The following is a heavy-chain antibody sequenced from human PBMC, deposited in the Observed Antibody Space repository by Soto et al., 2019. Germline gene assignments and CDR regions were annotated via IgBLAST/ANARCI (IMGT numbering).Heavy chain of an antibody. CDR3: TRDWEITVSTWSFGGF. Sequence: QVQLVQSGAVVKKPGSSVKVSCKASGGTFSPYTINWVRQAPGQGLEWMGRIIPFHGVTNYAQKFQARVTITADKSTSTVYMELSGLRFEDTAMYYCTRDWEITVSTWSFGGFWGRGTLVTVSS. D-gene: IGHD3-10*01. CDR2: IIPFHGVT. CDR1: GGTFSPYT. J-gene: IGHJ4*02. V-gene: IGHV1-69*08.